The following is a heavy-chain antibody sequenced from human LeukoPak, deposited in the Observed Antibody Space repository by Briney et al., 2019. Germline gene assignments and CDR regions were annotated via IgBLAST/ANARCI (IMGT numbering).Heavy chain of an antibody. CDR3: ARSGSGVSSPRDY. CDR1: GYTFTSYY. CDR2: INPSGGST. J-gene: IGHJ4*02. Sequence: GGSLRLSCAASGYTFTSYYMHWVRQAPGQGLEWMGIINPSGGSTSYAQKFQGRVTMTRDTSTSTVYMELSSLRSEDTAVYYCARSGSGVSSPRDYWGQGTLVTVSS. D-gene: IGHD3-22*01. V-gene: IGHV1-46*01.